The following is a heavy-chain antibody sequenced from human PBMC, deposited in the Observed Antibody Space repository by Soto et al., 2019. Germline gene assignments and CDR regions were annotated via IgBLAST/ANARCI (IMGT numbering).Heavy chain of an antibody. D-gene: IGHD1-26*01. V-gene: IGHV3-30*18. J-gene: IGHJ4*02. CDR3: AKEGGLSGSYYISSSYYFDY. CDR2: ISYDGSNT. Sequence: PGGSLRLSCVASGFTFSSYGMHWVRQAPGKGLEWVAIISYDGSNTYYADSVKGRFTISRDNSKNTLYQQMNSLRAEDTSVYYCAKEGGLSGSYYISSSYYFDYWGQGTLVTVSS. CDR1: GFTFSSYG.